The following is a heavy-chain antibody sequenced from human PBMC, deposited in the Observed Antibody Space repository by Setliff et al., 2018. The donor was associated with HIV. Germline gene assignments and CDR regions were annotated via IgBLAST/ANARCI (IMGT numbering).Heavy chain of an antibody. CDR2: IHTNTGDP. Sequence: ASVKVSCKASGYTFTSYAVNWVRQAPGQGLEWVGWIHTNTGDPTYAQGFTGRFVFSLDTSVSTAYLQISSLKAEDTAVYYCARDRYHYGSGSYYQSGSDALDIWGQGTMVTVSS. V-gene: IGHV7-4-1*02. CDR1: GYTFTSYA. J-gene: IGHJ3*02. D-gene: IGHD3-10*01. CDR3: ARDRYHYGSGSYYQSGSDALDI.